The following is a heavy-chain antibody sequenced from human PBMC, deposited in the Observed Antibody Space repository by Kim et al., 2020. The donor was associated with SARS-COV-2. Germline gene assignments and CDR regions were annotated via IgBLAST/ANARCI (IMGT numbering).Heavy chain of an antibody. Sequence: GGSLRLSCAASGFTFSNSSMSWVRQAPGKGLEYVGRIKSDAGGASSDYAAPGTGTITISKADYKNTLHLNMNSLKTAAAAEYYSTTDSTAFLSGHDYWG. CDR3: TTDSTAFLSGHDY. CDR2: IKSDAGGASS. CDR1: GFTFSNSS. J-gene: IGHJ4*01. D-gene: IGHD5-18*01. V-gene: IGHV3-15*01.